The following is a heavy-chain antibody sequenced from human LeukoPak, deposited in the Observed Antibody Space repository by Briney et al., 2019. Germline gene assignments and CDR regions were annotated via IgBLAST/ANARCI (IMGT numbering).Heavy chain of an antibody. J-gene: IGHJ3*02. Sequence: SETLSLTCAVYGGSFSGYYWSWIRQPPGKGLEWIGEINHSGSTNYNPSLKSRVTISVDASKNQFSLKLSSVTAADTAVYYCARSSSGAFDIWGQGTMVTVSS. CDR3: ARSSSGAFDI. V-gene: IGHV4-34*01. D-gene: IGHD6-6*01. CDR1: GGSFSGYY. CDR2: INHSGST.